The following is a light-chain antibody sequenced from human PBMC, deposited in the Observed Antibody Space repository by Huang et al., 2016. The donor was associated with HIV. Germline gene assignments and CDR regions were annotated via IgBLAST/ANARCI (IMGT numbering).Light chain of an antibody. CDR1: QSVSTN. CDR2: GAS. V-gene: IGKV3-15*01. J-gene: IGKJ2*01. Sequence: EIVMTQSPATLSVSPGERVILSCRTSQSVSTNLAWYQQKRGQTPRLLIDGASTRATDTPIRFSGSGSGTEFTLTISSLQPEDFAVYSCQHYKTFGRGTKLEIK. CDR3: QHYKT.